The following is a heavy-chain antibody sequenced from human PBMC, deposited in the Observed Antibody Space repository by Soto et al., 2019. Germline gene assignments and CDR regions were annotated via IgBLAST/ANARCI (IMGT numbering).Heavy chain of an antibody. Sequence: GASVKVSCKASGYTFTGYYMHWVRQAPGQGLEWMGWINPNSGGTNYAQKFQGWVTMTRDTSISTAYMELSRLRSDDTAVYYGARPKRNYYYGMDVWGQGTTVTVSS. CDR1: GYTFTGYY. J-gene: IGHJ6*02. CDR3: ARPKRNYYYGMDV. V-gene: IGHV1-2*04. CDR2: INPNSGGT.